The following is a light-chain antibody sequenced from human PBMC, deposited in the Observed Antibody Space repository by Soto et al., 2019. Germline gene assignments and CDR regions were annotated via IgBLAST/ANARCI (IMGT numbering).Light chain of an antibody. J-gene: IGKJ1*01. CDR1: QSISSW. CDR3: QQYSIWRT. Sequence: DIQMTQSPSSGSASVGDRVTITSRASQSISSWLAWYQQKPGKAPKLLIYKASTLESGVPSNFSGSGSGTEFTLTISSLQSEDFAVYYCQQYSIWRTFGQGTKVDIK. CDR2: KAS. V-gene: IGKV1-5*03.